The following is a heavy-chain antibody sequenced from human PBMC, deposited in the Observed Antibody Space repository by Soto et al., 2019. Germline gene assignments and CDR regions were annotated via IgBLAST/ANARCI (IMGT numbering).Heavy chain of an antibody. D-gene: IGHD2-21*02. J-gene: IGHJ6*02. CDR1: GGSISSGGYY. Sequence: QVQLQESGPGLVNPSQTLSLTCTVSGGSISSGGYYWSWIRQHPGKGLEWIGYIYYSGSTYHNPSLQLRVTISVDTSKKQFSLKQSSVTAADTAVYYCARVCGGDCLHGMDVWGQGTTVTVSS. CDR2: IYYSGST. V-gene: IGHV4-31*03. CDR3: ARVCGGDCLHGMDV.